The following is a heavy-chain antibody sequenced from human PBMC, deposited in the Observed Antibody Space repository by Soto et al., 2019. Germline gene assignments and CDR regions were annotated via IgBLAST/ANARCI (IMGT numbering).Heavy chain of an antibody. V-gene: IGHV1-18*01. D-gene: IGHD5-12*01. CDR3: ARGRYSGYDRATAIYYYYGMDV. CDR2: ISAYNGNA. Sequence: ASVKVSCKASGYTFTSYGISWVRQAPGQGLEWMGWISAYNGNANYAQKLQGRVTMTTGTSTSTAYMELRSLRSDDTAVYYCARGRYSGYDRATAIYYYYGMDVWGQGTTVTVSS. J-gene: IGHJ6*02. CDR1: GYTFTSYG.